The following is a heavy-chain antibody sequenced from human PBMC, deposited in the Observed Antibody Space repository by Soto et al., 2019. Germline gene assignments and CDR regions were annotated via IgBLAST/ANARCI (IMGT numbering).Heavy chain of an antibody. Sequence: ASETISVTCTVTGGNFRRYYCSWIRQHPGKGLEWIGYIYYSGSTNYNPSLKSRVTISVDTYKNQFSLKLSSVTAADTVVYYCARLGLMVAAPNYYMDVWGKGATGTVSS. J-gene: IGHJ6*03. CDR3: ARLGLMVAAPNYYMDV. CDR2: IYYSGST. V-gene: IGHV4-59*01. D-gene: IGHD2-15*01. CDR1: GGNFRRYY.